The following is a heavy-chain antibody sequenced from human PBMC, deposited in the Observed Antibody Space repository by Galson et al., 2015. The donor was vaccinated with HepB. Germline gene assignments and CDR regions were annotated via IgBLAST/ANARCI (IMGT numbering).Heavy chain of an antibody. D-gene: IGHD3-22*01. J-gene: IGHJ4*01. Sequence: SLRLSCAASGFSFSNAWMSWVRQAPGEGLEWVGRIKSKTDGEITDYAAPLKGRFTLSRDDSKNTLYLEMNSLKSEDTAVYYCTAEGYHDNSDHPLFDYWGQGTLVTVSS. CDR1: GFSFSNAW. V-gene: IGHV3-15*01. CDR2: IKSKTDGEIT. CDR3: TAEGYHDNSDHPLFDY.